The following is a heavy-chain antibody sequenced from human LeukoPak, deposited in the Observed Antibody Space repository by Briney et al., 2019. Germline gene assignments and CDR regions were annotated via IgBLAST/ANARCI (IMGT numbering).Heavy chain of an antibody. CDR1: GFTFSSYW. Sequence: QPGGSLRLSCAASGFTFSSYWMSWVRQAPGKGLEWVANIKEDGSEKYYLDSVKGRFTISRDNAKNSLYLQMNSLRAEDTAVYYCARGGSVDTASDGDYWGQGTLVTVSS. CDR3: ARGGSVDTASDGDY. J-gene: IGHJ4*02. V-gene: IGHV3-7*01. CDR2: IKEDGSEK. D-gene: IGHD5-18*01.